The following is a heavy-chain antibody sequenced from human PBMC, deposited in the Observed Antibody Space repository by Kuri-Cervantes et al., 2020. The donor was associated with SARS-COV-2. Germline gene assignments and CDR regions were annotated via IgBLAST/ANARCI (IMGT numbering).Heavy chain of an antibody. D-gene: IGHD2-2*02. CDR2: ISYDGSNK. V-gene: IGHV3-30-3*02. Sequence: GGSLRLSCTASGFTFGDYAMSWARQAPGKGLEWVAVISYDGSNKYYADSVKGRFTISRDNAKNSLYLQMNSLRAEDTAVYYCAKEPAAIGYYYMDVWGKGTTVTVSS. J-gene: IGHJ6*03. CDR1: GFTFGDYA. CDR3: AKEPAAIGYYYMDV.